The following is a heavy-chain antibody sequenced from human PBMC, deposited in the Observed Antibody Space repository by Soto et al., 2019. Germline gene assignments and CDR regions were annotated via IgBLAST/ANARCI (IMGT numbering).Heavy chain of an antibody. CDR2: ISYEGSNQ. CDR1: GFTSRSYA. D-gene: IGHD2-15*01. V-gene: IGHV3-30-3*01. Sequence: QVQLVESGGGVVQPGRSLRLSCAASGFTSRSYAMHWVRQAPGKGLECVAVISYEGSNQFYRDYLKGRFTISRDNSKNTLYLQINSLRYDDTAVYYCARGDREDSAVVVGVRPGEYGVDVWGQGTTVTVSS. J-gene: IGHJ6*02. CDR3: ARGDREDSAVVVGVRPGEYGVDV.